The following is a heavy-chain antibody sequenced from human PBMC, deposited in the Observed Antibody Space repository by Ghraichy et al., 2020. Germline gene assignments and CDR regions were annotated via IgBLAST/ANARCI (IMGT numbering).Heavy chain of an antibody. J-gene: IGHJ4*02. CDR3: ARGGPEYCSGGSCYAGDY. V-gene: IGHV3-74*01. D-gene: IGHD2-15*01. CDR2: INSDGSSI. CDR1: GFTFSSYW. Sequence: GGSLRLSCAVSGFTFSSYWMHWVSQAPGKGLVWVSRINSDGSSISYADSVKGRFTFSRDNAKNTLYLQMNSLRADDTAVYYCARGGPEYCSGGSCYAGDYWGQGTLVTVSS.